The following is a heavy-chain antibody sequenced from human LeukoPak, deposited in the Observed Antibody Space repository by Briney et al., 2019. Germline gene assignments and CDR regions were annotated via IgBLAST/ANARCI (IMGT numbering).Heavy chain of an antibody. CDR2: VESGGDT. CDR3: ARVGSYYDMDV. J-gene: IGHJ6*02. V-gene: IGHV3-53*01. D-gene: IGHD3-10*01. CDR1: GFSVTSKY. Sequence: PGGSLRLSCAASGFSVTSKYINWVRPAPGKGLEWVLVVESGGDTSYANSVKGRFTVSRDIFQNTLYLQMNNLRAEDTAVYYCARVGSYYDMDVWGQGTTVTVSS.